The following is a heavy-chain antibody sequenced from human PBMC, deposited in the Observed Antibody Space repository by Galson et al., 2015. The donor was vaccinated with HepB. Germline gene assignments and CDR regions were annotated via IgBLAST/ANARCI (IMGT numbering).Heavy chain of an antibody. CDR2: ISDSGTT. CDR3: ARLTGYDFYNWFDP. CDR1: GGSISSNY. J-gene: IGHJ5*02. Sequence: ETLSLTCTVSGGSISSNYWSWLRQPPGKGPEWIAYISDSGTTDYNPSLRSRVHISIDSSRNQFSLKLSSVTAADTALYYCARLTGYDFYNWFDPWGQGTRVTVSS. V-gene: IGHV4-59*01. D-gene: IGHD5-12*01.